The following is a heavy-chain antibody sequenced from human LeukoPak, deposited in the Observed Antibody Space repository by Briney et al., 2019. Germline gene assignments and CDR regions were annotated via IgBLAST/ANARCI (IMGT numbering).Heavy chain of an antibody. CDR1: GGTFSSYA. D-gene: IGHD6-13*01. J-gene: IGHJ4*02. V-gene: IGHV1-69*04. CDR3: ARVAAAAGTYYFDY. CDR2: IIPILGIA. Sequence: GASVKVSCKASGGTFSSYAISWVRQAPGQGLEWMGRIIPILGIANYAQKFQGRVTITADKSTSTAYMELSSLRSEDTAVSYCARVAAAAGTYYFDYWGQGTLVNVSS.